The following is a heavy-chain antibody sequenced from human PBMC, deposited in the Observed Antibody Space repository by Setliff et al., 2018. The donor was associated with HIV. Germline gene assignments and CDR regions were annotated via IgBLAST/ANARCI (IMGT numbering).Heavy chain of an antibody. J-gene: IGHJ6*03. V-gene: IGHV1-18*01. CDR2: ISPYNGHT. Sequence: ASVKVSCKASGYTFTSYGIGWVRQAPGQGLEWMGWISPYNGHTNYAQKLQGRVTMTTDTSTSTTYMELTSLRSDDTAVYYCARGRSLVRGSGSPEYYYMDVWGKGTTVTVSS. CDR1: GYTFTSYG. CDR3: ARGRSLVRGSGSPEYYYMDV. D-gene: IGHD3-10*01.